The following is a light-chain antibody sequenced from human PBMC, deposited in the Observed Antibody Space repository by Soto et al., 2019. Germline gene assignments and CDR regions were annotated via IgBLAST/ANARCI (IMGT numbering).Light chain of an antibody. CDR1: SSDVGGYNY. CDR3: SSYAGSKV. V-gene: IGLV2-8*01. CDR2: VVS. Sequence: QSALTQPPSASGSPGQSVTISCIGISSDVGGYNYVSWYQQHPGKAPKLIIYVVSKRPSGVPDRFSGSKSGNTASLTVSGLQAEDEADYYCSSYAGSKVFGGGTQLTVL. J-gene: IGLJ2*01.